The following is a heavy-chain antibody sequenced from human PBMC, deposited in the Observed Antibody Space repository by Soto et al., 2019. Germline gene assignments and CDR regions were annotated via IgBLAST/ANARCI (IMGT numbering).Heavy chain of an antibody. Sequence: GGSLRLSCGVSGFPFAPSTMSWVRQAPGKGLEWVSTISVSVGSTYSADSVQGRFTVSSDISDNTLFLRMTSLTADDTAVYFCAKRDVPHSTSNAYFYDHWGRGVLVTVSS. J-gene: IGHJ4*02. D-gene: IGHD2-21*02. CDR2: ISVSVGST. CDR3: AKRDVPHSTSNAYFYDH. V-gene: IGHV3-23*01. CDR1: GFPFAPST.